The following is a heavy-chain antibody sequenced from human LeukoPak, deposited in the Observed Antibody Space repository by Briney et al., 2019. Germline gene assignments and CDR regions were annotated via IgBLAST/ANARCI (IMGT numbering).Heavy chain of an antibody. J-gene: IGHJ4*02. CDR3: TRSLYSSSWCWVY. Sequence: PSETLSLTCTVSGGSISTSTYYWAWIRQPPGKGLEWIGSFFSSGSKYYNSSLKSRVTISVDTSKNQVSLNLTSLTAADTAVYYCTRSLYSSSWCWVYWGQGALVTVSS. V-gene: IGHV4-39*01. D-gene: IGHD6-13*01. CDR1: GGSISTSTYY. CDR2: FFSSGSK.